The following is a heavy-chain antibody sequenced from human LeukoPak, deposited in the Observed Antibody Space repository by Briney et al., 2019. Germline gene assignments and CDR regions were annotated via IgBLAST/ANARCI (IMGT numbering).Heavy chain of an antibody. J-gene: IGHJ5*02. D-gene: IGHD6-19*01. CDR1: GYTFTNYA. V-gene: IGHV1-18*01. Sequence: ASVKVSCKAFGYTFTNYAITWVRQAPGQGLEWMGWISGNNGDREYASKVQGRLSLSTDPSTGTALMELRSLRSDDTAVYYCARDQDYYSSGWYVGWFDPWGQGTLVTVSS. CDR2: ISGNNGDR. CDR3: ARDQDYYSSGWYVGWFDP.